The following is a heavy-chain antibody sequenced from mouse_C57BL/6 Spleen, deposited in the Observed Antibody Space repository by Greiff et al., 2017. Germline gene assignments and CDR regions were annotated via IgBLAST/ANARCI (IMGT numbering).Heavy chain of an antibody. V-gene: IGHV1-61*01. J-gene: IGHJ3*01. D-gene: IGHD2-5*01. CDR1: GYTFTSYW. CDR3: ARGGYSNEMFAY. CDR2: IYPSDSET. Sequence: VQLQQPGAELVRPGSSVKLSCKASGYTFTSYWMDWVKQRPGQGLEWIGNIYPSDSETHYNQKFKDKATLTVDKSSSTAYMQLSSLTSEDSAVYDCARGGYSNEMFAYWGQGTLVTVSA.